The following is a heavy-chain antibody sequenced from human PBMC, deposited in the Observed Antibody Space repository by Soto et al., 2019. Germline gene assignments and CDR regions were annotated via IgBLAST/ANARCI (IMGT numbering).Heavy chain of an antibody. CDR2: IKQDGSQK. J-gene: IGHJ4*02. CDR1: GLTFSSYW. Sequence: EVQLVESGGGLVQPGGSLRLSCAASGLTFSSYWMSWVRQAPGKGLEWVTNIKQDGSQKHYVDSVKGRFTISRDNAKNSLYLQMKSLRVEDTAVYYCASAYYYDSSGYSPGGYWGQGTLVTVSS. D-gene: IGHD3-22*01. V-gene: IGHV3-7*01. CDR3: ASAYYYDSSGYSPGGY.